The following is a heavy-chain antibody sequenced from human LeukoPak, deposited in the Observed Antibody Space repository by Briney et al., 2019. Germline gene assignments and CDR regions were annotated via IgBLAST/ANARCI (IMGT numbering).Heavy chain of an antibody. D-gene: IGHD6-13*01. CDR1: GFTLSSYA. CDR3: AKSSSWRHAYFDY. J-gene: IGHJ4*02. CDR2: ISYDGSNK. V-gene: IGHV3-30*04. Sequence: GGSLRLSCAASGFTLSSYAMHWVRQAPGKGLEWVAVISYDGSNKYYADSVKGRFTISRDNSKNTLYLQMNSLRAEDTAVYYCAKSSSWRHAYFDYWGQGTLVTVSS.